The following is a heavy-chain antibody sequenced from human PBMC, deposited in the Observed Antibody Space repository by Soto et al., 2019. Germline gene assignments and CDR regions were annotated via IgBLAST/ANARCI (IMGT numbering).Heavy chain of an antibody. CDR3: AKDGKIAAAGTWVKYFDY. CDR1: GFTFSSYA. J-gene: IGHJ4*02. Sequence: EVQLLESGGGLVQPGGSLRLSCAASGFTFSSYAMSWVHQAPGKGLEWVSAISGSGDKTYYADSVKGRITISRDNSKNTLYLQMNSLRAEDTAVYYCAKDGKIAAAGTWVKYFDYWGQGTLVTVSS. V-gene: IGHV3-23*01. D-gene: IGHD6-13*01. CDR2: ISGSGDKT.